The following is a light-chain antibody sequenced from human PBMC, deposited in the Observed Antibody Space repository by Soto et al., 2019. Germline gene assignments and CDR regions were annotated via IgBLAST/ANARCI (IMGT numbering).Light chain of an antibody. V-gene: IGLV2-14*03. CDR1: SRDIGGYDF. CDR2: DVS. Sequence: QSALAQPASVSGSPGQSITISCAGSSRDIGGYDFVSWYQQHPGEAPKLIIFDVSDRPSGVSDRFSGSKSGDTASLPISGLLAEDEADYYCSSFSNSDTPYVFGAGTKLTVL. J-gene: IGLJ1*01. CDR3: SSFSNSDTPYV.